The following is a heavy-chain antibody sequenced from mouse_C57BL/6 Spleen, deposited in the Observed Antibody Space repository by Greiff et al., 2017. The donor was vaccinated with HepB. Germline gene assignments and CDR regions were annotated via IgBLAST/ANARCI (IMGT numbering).Heavy chain of an antibody. J-gene: IGHJ2*01. D-gene: IGHD1-1*01. Sequence: EVKLEESGPGLVKPSQSLSLTCSVTGYSITSGYYWNWMRQFPGNKLEWMGSISYDGSNNYNPSLKNRISITRDTSKNQFFLKLNSVTTEDTATYYCARGYYGSSIFFDYWGQGTTLTVSS. CDR2: ISYDGSN. CDR3: ARGYYGSSIFFDY. V-gene: IGHV3-6*01. CDR1: GYSITSGYY.